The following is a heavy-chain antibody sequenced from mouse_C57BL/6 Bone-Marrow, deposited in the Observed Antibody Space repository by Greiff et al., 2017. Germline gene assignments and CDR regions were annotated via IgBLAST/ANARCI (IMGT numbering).Heavy chain of an antibody. CDR2: IDPENVDT. D-gene: IGHD2-2*01. Sequence: VQLQQSGAELVRPGASVKLSCTASGFNIKDDYMHWVKQRPEQGLAWIGWIDPENVDTEYASKFQGQAPITAAPSSNPAYLQRSSLTSEDTAVYYCTNDLLWLRRFAYWGQGTLVTVSA. CDR3: TNDLLWLRRFAY. V-gene: IGHV14-4*01. CDR1: GFNIKDDY. J-gene: IGHJ3*01.